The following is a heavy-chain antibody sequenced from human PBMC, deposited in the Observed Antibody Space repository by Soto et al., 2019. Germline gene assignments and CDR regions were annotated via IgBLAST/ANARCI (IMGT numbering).Heavy chain of an antibody. CDR1: ATST. D-gene: IGHD1-26*01. CDR2: IVVGLGNT. Sequence: ASVKVSCKASATSTVQWVRQARGQRLEWIGWIVVGLGNTNYAQKFQERVTLTRDMSTSTAYMELTSLRSEDTAVYYCVAGATIDDFDIWGQGTMVTVSS. J-gene: IGHJ3*02. V-gene: IGHV1-58*01. CDR3: VAGATIDDFDI.